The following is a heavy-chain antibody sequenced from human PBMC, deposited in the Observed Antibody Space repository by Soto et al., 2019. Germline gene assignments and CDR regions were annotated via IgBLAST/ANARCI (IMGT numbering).Heavy chain of an antibody. V-gene: IGHV3-21*04. Sequence: GGSLRLSCAASEFTFTRYSMNWVRQAPGKGLEWVSSISSTTNYIYYGDSMKGRFTISRDNAKNSLYLQMNSLRAEDTAVYYCESGGWLPGYRGQGTLVTVSS. CDR1: EFTFTRYS. CDR2: ISSTTNYI. D-gene: IGHD3-22*01. J-gene: IGHJ4*02. CDR3: ESGGWLPGY.